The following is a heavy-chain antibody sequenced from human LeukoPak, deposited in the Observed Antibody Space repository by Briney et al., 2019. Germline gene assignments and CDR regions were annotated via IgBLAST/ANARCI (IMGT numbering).Heavy chain of an antibody. CDR1: GYTFTSYG. CDR3: ARDYDSNAFDI. J-gene: IGHJ3*02. Sequence: ASVKVSCKASGYTFTSYGISWVRQAPGQGLEWMGWMNPNSGNTGYAQKFQGRVTMTRNTSISTAYMELSSLRSEDTAVYYCARDYDSNAFDIWGQGTMVTVSS. D-gene: IGHD3-22*01. CDR2: MNPNSGNT. V-gene: IGHV1-8*02.